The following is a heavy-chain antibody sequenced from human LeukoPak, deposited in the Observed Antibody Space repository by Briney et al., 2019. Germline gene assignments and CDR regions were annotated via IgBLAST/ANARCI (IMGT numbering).Heavy chain of an antibody. D-gene: IGHD3-10*01. Sequence: SSETLSLTCTVSGGSISRYYWSWIRQPPGKGLEWIGYIYYSGSTNYNPSLKSRVTISVDTSKNQFSLKLSSVTAADTAVYYCARRHYYGSVPSAFDIWGQGTMVTVSS. CDR3: ARRHYYGSVPSAFDI. CDR2: IYYSGST. J-gene: IGHJ3*02. CDR1: GGSISRYY. V-gene: IGHV4-59*08.